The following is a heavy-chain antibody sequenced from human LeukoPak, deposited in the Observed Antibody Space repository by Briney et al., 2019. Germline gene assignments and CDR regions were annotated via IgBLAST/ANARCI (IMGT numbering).Heavy chain of an antibody. J-gene: IGHJ4*02. V-gene: IGHV3-7*01. CDR2: IKQDGSEK. CDR3: AKDWRAYCGGDCYSYFDY. D-gene: IGHD2-21*02. Sequence: GGSLRLSCAASGFTFSNYWMSWVRQAPGKGLEWVANIKQDGSEKYYVDSVKGRFTISRDNAKNSLYLQMNSLRAEDTAVYYCAKDWRAYCGGDCYSYFDYWGQGTLVTVSS. CDR1: GFTFSNYW.